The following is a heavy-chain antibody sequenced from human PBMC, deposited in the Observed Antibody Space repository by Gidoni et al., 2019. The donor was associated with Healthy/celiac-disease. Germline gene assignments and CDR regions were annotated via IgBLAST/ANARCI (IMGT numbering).Heavy chain of an antibody. Sequence: EVQLLQSGAEAKKPGESLRISCKGSGYSFTSYWISWVRQMPGKGLEWMGRIDPSYSYTNYSPSFQGHVTISADKSISSAYLQWSSLKASDTAMYYCARHPQSSHYYMDVWGKGTTVTVSS. J-gene: IGHJ6*03. D-gene: IGHD6-6*01. V-gene: IGHV5-10-1*03. CDR3: ARHPQSSHYYMDV. CDR1: GYSFTSYW. CDR2: IDPSYSYT.